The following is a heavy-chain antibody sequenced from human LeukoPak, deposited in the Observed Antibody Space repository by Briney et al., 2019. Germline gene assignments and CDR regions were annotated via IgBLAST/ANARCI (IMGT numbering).Heavy chain of an antibody. D-gene: IGHD1-26*01. CDR2: ISSGSTT. J-gene: IGHJ6*02. V-gene: IGHV3-66*01. Sequence: GGSLRLSCAASGFTVSSNYMSWVRQAPGKGLEWVPIISSGSTTSYADSVKGRFTISRDNSRNTLYLQMNSLRAEDTAVYYCATRGAPGYYYGMDVWGQGTTVTVSS. CDR1: GFTVSSNY. CDR3: ATRGAPGYYYGMDV.